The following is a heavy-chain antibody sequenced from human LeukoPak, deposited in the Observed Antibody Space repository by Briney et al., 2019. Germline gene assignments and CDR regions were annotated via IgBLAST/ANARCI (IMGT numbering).Heavy chain of an antibody. J-gene: IGHJ4*02. CDR2: IYYSGST. CDR1: GGSISSSSYY. D-gene: IGHD6-13*01. Sequence: SETLSLTCTVSGGSISSSSYYWGWIRQPPGKGLEWIGSIYYSGSTNYNPSLKSRVTISVDTPKNQFSLKLSSVTAADTAVYYCARLLGSAAGNDYWGQGTLVTVSS. CDR3: ARLLGSAAGNDY. V-gene: IGHV4-39*07.